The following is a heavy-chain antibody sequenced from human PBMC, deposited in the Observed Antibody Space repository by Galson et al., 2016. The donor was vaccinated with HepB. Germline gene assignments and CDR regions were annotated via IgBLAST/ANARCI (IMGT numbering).Heavy chain of an antibody. D-gene: IGHD6-19*01. V-gene: IGHV3-23*01. Sequence: SLRLSCAASGFTFSXXXMTXXXQAXXXGLXXVSXXXGNXXXTXXXDSXKGRFTISRXNSKCXLDLQXTGLRVEDTAVDYCXKGDVSSDWXVDYWXQGTL. CDR2: XXGNXXXT. J-gene: IGHJ4*02. CDR3: XKGDVSSDWXVDY. CDR1: GFTFSXXX.